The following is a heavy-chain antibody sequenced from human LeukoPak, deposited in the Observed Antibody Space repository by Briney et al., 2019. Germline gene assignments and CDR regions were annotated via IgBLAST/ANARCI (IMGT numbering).Heavy chain of an antibody. J-gene: IGHJ3*02. CDR1: GFTFSSCS. CDR3: ARHPGGLKDPFDI. Sequence: GGSLRLSCAASGFTFSSCSMNWVRQAPGKGLEWVSYISSSSSTIYYADSVKGRFTISRDNAKNPLYLQMNSLRDEDTAVFYCARHPGGLKDPFDIWGQGTMVTVSS. V-gene: IGHV3-48*02. CDR2: ISSSSSTI. D-gene: IGHD6-19*01.